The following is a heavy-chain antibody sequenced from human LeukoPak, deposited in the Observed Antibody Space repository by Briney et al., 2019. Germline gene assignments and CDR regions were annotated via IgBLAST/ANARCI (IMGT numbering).Heavy chain of an antibody. CDR1: GFTVSSNY. J-gene: IGHJ4*02. CDR3: ARDSSSGWYHGD. V-gene: IGHV3-66*01. D-gene: IGHD6-19*01. Sequence: GGSLRLSCAVSGFTVSSNYMSWVRQAPGKGLEWVSVIHSGGSTYYADSVKGRFTISRDNSKNTLYLQMNSLRAEDTAVYYCARDSSSGWYHGDWGQGTLVTVSS. CDR2: IHSGGST.